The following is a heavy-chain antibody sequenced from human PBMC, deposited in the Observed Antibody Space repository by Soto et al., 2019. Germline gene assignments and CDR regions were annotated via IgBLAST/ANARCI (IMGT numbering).Heavy chain of an antibody. CDR3: ARRSSSRARLDV. Sequence: ASVKVSCKASGYTFTSYGISWVRQAPGQGLEWMGWISAYNGNTNYAQKLRGRVTMTTDTSTSTAYMELRSLRSDDTVVYYCARRSSSRARLDVWGQGTTVTVSS. D-gene: IGHD6-13*01. CDR1: GYTFTSYG. J-gene: IGHJ6*02. CDR2: ISAYNGNT. V-gene: IGHV1-18*01.